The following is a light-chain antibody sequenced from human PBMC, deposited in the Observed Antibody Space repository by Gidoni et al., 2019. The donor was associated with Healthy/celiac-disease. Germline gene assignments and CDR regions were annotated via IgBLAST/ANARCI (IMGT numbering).Light chain of an antibody. J-gene: IGKJ3*01. CDR1: QSISSY. V-gene: IGKV1-39*01. CDR2: AAS. CDR3: RQSYSTSA. Sequence: DIQMTQSPSSLSASVGDRVTITFRASQSISSYLNWYQQKPGKAPKLLISAASSLQSGVPSRFSGSGSGTDFTLTISSLQPEDFATYYWRQSYSTSAFGPGTKVDIK.